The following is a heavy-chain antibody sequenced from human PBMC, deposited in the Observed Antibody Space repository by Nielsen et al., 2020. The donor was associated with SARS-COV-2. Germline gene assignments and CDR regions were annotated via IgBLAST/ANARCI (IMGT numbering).Heavy chain of an antibody. CDR1: GFTFDDYA. CDR3: ATYRLMGY. J-gene: IGHJ4*02. Sequence: SLKISCAASGFTFDDYAMHWVRQAPGKGLEWVSGISWNSGSIGYADSVKGRFTISRDNAKNSLYLQMNSLRAEDTAVYYCATYRLMGYWGQGTLVTVSS. D-gene: IGHD1-14*01. V-gene: IGHV3-9*01. CDR2: ISWNSGSI.